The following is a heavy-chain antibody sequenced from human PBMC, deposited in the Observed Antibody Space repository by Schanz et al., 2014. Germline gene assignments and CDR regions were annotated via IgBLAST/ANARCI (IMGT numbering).Heavy chain of an antibody. CDR3: AKSYDTSGYSGFDY. J-gene: IGHJ4*02. D-gene: IGHD3-22*01. V-gene: IGHV3-30*02. Sequence: VQLVESGGGVVQPGGSLRLSCAASGFSFSGSGMHWVRQAPGEGLEWVAFIRFDASHKYYADSVKGRFTISRDNSKNTLYLQMNSLRTEDTAVYFCAKSYDTSGYSGFDYWGQGTLVTVSS. CDR1: GFSFSGSG. CDR2: IRFDASHK.